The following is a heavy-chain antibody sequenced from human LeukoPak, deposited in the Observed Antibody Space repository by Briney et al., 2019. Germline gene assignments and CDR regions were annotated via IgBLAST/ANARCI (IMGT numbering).Heavy chain of an antibody. Sequence: GGSLGLSCAASGFSFSSYAMSWVRQAPARGLEWVSSMKGGGGDTFYADFVKGRFTLYRDDSRNTVYLQLNSLRVEDTAVYYCARAGWVSNADAVSWGQGTLVTV. CDR3: ARAGWVSNADAVS. CDR2: MKGGGGDT. V-gene: IGHV3-23*01. CDR1: GFSFSSYA. D-gene: IGHD1-1*01. J-gene: IGHJ5*02.